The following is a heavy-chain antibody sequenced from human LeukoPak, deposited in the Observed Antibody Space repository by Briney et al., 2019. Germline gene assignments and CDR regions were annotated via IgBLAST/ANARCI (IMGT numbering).Heavy chain of an antibody. D-gene: IGHD2-2*01. V-gene: IGHV5-51*01. CDR2: IYPTASDT. CDR1: GYSFTSYW. CDR3: ARQDCSSTSCYPLVDY. Sequence: GESLKISCKASGYSFTSYWIGWVRQMPGKGLEWMGLIYPTASDTRYSPSFQGQVTISADKCISTAYLQWSSLRASDTAMYYCARQDCSSTSCYPLVDYWGQGTLVIVSS. J-gene: IGHJ4*02.